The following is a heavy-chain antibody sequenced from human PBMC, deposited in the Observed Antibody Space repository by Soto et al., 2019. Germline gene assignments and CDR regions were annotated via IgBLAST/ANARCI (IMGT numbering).Heavy chain of an antibody. J-gene: IGHJ4*02. V-gene: IGHV3-30-3*01. CDR3: SRGPFDSSGYFAY. D-gene: IGHD3-22*01. Sequence: QVQLVESGGGVVKPGRSLRLSCAASGFTFSRYSMHWVRQAPGKGLEWVAAISYDETNESYVDYVKGRFTISRDTSKNTLFLQMNSLRPGDTAVYFCSRGPFDSSGYFAYWCQGALVTVFS. CDR1: GFTFSRYS. CDR2: ISYDETNE.